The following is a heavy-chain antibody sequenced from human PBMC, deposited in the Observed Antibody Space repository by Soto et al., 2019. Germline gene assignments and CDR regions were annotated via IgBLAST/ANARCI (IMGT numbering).Heavy chain of an antibody. J-gene: IGHJ6*03. D-gene: IGHD4-17*01. Sequence: GGSLRLSCSASGFTFDAYAMSWVRQAPGKGLEWVSSIGSSGGNKYYAAAVRGRFTISRDNARNTVDLQINTLRAEDTAVYFCARGGQLYGDYESHYYYMDVWGKGTTVTVSS. CDR3: ARGGQLYGDYESHYYYMDV. CDR2: IGSSGGNK. CDR1: GFTFDAYA. V-gene: IGHV3-23*01.